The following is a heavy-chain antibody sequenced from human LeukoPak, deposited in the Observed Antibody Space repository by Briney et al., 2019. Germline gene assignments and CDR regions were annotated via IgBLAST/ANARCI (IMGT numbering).Heavy chain of an antibody. CDR2: ISSSGSTI. V-gene: IGHV3-11*01. Sequence: PGGSLRLSCAASGFTFSDYYMSWIRQAPGKGLEWVSYISSSGSTIYYADSVKGRFTISRDNAKNSLYLQMNSLRAEDTAVYCCARVRCSSTSCPVGYWGQGTLVTVSS. D-gene: IGHD2-2*01. J-gene: IGHJ4*02. CDR3: ARVRCSSTSCPVGY. CDR1: GFTFSDYY.